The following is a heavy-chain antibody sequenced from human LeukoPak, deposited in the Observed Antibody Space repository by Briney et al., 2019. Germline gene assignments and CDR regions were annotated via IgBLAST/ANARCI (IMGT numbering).Heavy chain of an antibody. CDR2: ISYDGSNK. CDR3: AKVAVAGAFDY. Sequence: GGSLRLSCAASGFTFSSYGMHWVRQAPGKGLEWVAVISYDGSNKYYADSVKGRFTISRDNSKNTLYLQMNSLRAEDTAVYYCAKVAVAGAFDYWGQGTLVTVSS. V-gene: IGHV3-30*18. J-gene: IGHJ4*02. CDR1: GFTFSSYG. D-gene: IGHD6-19*01.